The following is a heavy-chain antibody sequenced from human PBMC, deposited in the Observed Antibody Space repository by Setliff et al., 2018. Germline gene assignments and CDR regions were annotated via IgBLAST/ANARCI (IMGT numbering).Heavy chain of an antibody. V-gene: IGHV3-64*01. CDR2: ISSYGSST. D-gene: IGHD6-13*01. J-gene: IGHJ6*02. Sequence: QPGGSLRLSCAASGFSFRSYAMHWVRQAPGRGLEYVSSISSYGSSTYYAKSLKGRFIISRDNSKSMLFLQMNSLRAEDTAVYYCARDPGPHAAHFRALGYGMDVWGQGTTVTVSS. CDR3: ARDPGPHAAHFRALGYGMDV. CDR1: GFSFRSYA.